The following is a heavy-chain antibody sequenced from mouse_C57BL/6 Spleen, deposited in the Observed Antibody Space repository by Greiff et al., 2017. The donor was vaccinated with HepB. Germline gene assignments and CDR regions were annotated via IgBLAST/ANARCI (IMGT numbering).Heavy chain of an antibody. V-gene: IGHV6-3*01. CDR2: IRLKSDNYAT. Sequence: EVKSEESGGGLVQPGGSLKLSCVASGFTFSNYWMNWVRQSPEKGLEWVAQIRLKSDNYATHYAESVKGRFTISRDDSKSSVYLQMNNLRAEDTGIYYCTGSFAYWGQGTLVTVSA. CDR3: TGSFAY. CDR1: GFTFSNYW. J-gene: IGHJ3*01.